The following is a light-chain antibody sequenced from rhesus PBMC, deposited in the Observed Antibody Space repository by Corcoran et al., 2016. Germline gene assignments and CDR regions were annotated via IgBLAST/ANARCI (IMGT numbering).Light chain of an antibody. J-gene: IGKJ4*01. CDR2: GAS. Sequence: EIVMTQSPATLSLSPGERATLSCRASQSVSSSLAWYQQKPGQAPKLLLYGASSRATGVPDRFSGSGSGTGVTLTISSLGPEDVGVYYCQQDSSWPLTFGGGTKVELK. CDR1: QSVSSS. CDR3: QQDSSWPLT. V-gene: IGKV3-42*01.